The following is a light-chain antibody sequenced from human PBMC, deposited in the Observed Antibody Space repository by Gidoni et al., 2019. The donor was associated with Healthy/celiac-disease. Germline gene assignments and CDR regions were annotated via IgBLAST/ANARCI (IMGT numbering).Light chain of an antibody. CDR3: QQYNSYWT. CDR2: KAS. J-gene: IGKJ1*01. Sequence: DIQMTPSPSTLSASVGDRVTITCRASQSISSWLAWYQQKPGKAPKLLIYKASSVESGVPSRFSGSGYGTEFTRTISSLQPDDFATYYCQQYNSYWTFXQXTKVXIK. V-gene: IGKV1-5*03. CDR1: QSISSW.